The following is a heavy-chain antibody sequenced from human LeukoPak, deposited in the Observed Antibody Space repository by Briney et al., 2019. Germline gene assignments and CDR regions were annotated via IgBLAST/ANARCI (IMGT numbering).Heavy chain of an antibody. CDR3: AKEGEYSAYDYDY. D-gene: IGHD5-12*01. CDR1: GFTFNSYG. CDR2: ILYDGSDK. J-gene: IGHJ4*02. V-gene: IGHV3-30*18. Sequence: ARSLRLSCAASGFTFNSYGMHWVRQAPDKGLEWVAMILYDGSDKYYADSVRGRFTISRDNSKNTLYLQMNSLRAEDTAVYYCAKEGEYSAYDYDYWGQGTLVTVSS.